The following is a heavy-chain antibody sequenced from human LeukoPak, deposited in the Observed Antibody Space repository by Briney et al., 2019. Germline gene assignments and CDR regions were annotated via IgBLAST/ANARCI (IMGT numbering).Heavy chain of an antibody. CDR2: IYYSGST. Sequence: SETLSPTCTVSGGSISSSSYYWGWIRQPPGKGLEWIGSIYYSGSTYHNPSLKSRVTISVDTSKNQFSLKLSSVTAADTAVYYCARQRYSSSVDYWGQGTLVTVSS. D-gene: IGHD6-13*01. CDR3: ARQRYSSSVDY. CDR1: GGSISSSSYY. J-gene: IGHJ4*02. V-gene: IGHV4-39*01.